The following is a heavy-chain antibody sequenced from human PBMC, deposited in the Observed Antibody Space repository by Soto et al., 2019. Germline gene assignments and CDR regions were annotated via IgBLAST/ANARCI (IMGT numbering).Heavy chain of an antibody. CDR2: ISAYNGNT. CDR1: GYIFTSYG. CDR3: ARRTRWNDGGHYEYRMDV. J-gene: IGHJ6*02. Sequence: VASVKVSCKASGYIFTSYGISWVRQAPGQGLEWLGWISAYNGNTNQAQKVQGRVTMTTDTSTTTAYMELRSLRSDDTAVYYCARRTRWNDGGHYEYRMDVWGQGTTVTVSS. V-gene: IGHV1-18*01. D-gene: IGHD1-1*01.